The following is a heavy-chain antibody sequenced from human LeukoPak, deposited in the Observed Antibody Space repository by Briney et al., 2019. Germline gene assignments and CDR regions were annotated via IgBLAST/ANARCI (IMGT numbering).Heavy chain of an antibody. CDR3: ARAKPQPIFASSGAAFDI. D-gene: IGHD3-3*01. J-gene: IGHJ3*02. Sequence: SETLSLTCAVYGGSFSGYYWRWIRQPPGKGLEWIGYIYYSGSTNYNPSLKSRVTISVDTSKHQFSLKLSSVTAADTAVYYCARAKPQPIFASSGAAFDIWGQGTMVTVSS. CDR2: IYYSGST. V-gene: IGHV4-59*01. CDR1: GGSFSGYY.